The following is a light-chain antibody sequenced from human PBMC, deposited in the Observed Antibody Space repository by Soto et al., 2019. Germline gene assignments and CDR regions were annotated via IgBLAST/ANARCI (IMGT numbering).Light chain of an antibody. CDR2: GAS. CDR1: QSISTN. CDR3: QQYHNWWT. J-gene: IGKJ1*01. V-gene: IGKV3-15*01. Sequence: EIVMTQSPGTLSVSPGQRATLSCRASQSISTNLAWYQQKPGQAPRLLIYGASTRATGIPGRFSGSGSGTEFTLTINSLQSEDFVVYYCQQYHNWWTFDQGTKVEIK.